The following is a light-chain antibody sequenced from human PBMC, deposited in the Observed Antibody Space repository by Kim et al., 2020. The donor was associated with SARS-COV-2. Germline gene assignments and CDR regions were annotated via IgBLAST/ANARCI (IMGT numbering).Light chain of an antibody. V-gene: IGLV1-51*01. CDR1: SSNIGNNF. Sequence: GRKITISCSGSSSNIGNNFVCWSPLLPGTAPKLLIYDNNKRPSGIPERFSGSKSGTSATLDITGLQTGDEADYYCGTWDTSLSAGVFGGGTQLTVL. J-gene: IGLJ2*01. CDR2: DNN. CDR3: GTWDTSLSAGV.